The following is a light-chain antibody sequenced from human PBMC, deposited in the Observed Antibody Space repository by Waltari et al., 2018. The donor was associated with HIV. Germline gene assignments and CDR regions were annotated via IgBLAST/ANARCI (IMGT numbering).Light chain of an antibody. Sequence: QPVLTQPPSVSPAPGQTFTISCSGITSNIGNYYVPWYQHHPGKAPKLLIYENNKRPSGIPDRFSGFKSGTSATLTISGLQAGDEADYFCGTWDRSLSGGVFGGGTKLTVL. V-gene: IGLV1-51*02. J-gene: IGLJ3*02. CDR1: TSNIGNYY. CDR2: ENN. CDR3: GTWDRSLSGGV.